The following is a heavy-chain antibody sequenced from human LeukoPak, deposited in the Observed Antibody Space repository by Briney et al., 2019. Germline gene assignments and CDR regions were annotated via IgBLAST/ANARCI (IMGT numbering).Heavy chain of an antibody. D-gene: IGHD3-22*01. J-gene: IGHJ4*02. CDR2: IYSGCST. CDR1: GFTVSGNY. Sequence: RGSLRLSCAASGFTVSGNYMSWGRQAPGKGLEWVSVIYSGCSTYCAGSVKRRFTISRDNYQNPLYLQVHSVSAEDTAVYYCAREYYYYSSGSKMVDCLGQGSMVTV. V-gene: IGHV3-66*01. CDR3: AREYYYYSSGSKMVDC.